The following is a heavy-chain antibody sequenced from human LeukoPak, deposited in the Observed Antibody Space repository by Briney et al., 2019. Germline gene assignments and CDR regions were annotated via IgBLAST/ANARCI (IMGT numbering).Heavy chain of an antibody. CDR2: INHSGST. J-gene: IGHJ4*02. Sequence: SETLSLTCTVSGGSISSSSYYWGWIRQPPGKGLEWIGEINHSGSTNYNPSLKSRVTISVDTSKNQFSLKLSSVTAADTAVYYCARGAPWAVRRAVDYFDYWGQGTLVTVSS. V-gene: IGHV4-39*07. CDR1: GGSISSSSYY. CDR3: ARGAPWAVRRAVDYFDY. D-gene: IGHD6-19*01.